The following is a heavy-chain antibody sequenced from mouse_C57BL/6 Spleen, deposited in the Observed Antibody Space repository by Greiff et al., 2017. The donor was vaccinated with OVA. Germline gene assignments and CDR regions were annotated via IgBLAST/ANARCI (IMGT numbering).Heavy chain of an antibody. J-gene: IGHJ3*01. V-gene: IGHV1-52*01. CDR3: ARRGYYDYDGAWFAY. Sequence: QVQLKESGAELVRPGSSVKLSCKASGYTFTSYWMHWVKQRPIQGLEWIGNIDPSDSETHYNQEFKDKATLTVDKSSSTAYMQLSSLTSEDSAVYYCARRGYYDYDGAWFAYWGQGTLVTVSA. D-gene: IGHD2-4*01. CDR1: GYTFTSYW. CDR2: IDPSDSET.